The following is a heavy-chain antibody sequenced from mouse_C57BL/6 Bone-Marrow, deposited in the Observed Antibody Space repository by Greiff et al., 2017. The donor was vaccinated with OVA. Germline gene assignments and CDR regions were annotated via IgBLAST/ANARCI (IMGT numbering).Heavy chain of an antibody. V-gene: IGHV14-4*01. CDR1: GFNIKDDY. J-gene: IGHJ2*01. D-gene: IGHD1-1*01. Sequence: EVQLQESGAELVRPGASVKLSCTASGFNIKDDYMHWVKQRPEQGLEWIGWIDPENGDTEYASKFQGKAPITADTSSTTAYQKISSRTSEDSDVEYCTTAPAQYYGRDDGGKGTTLTVAS. CDR3: TTAPAQYYGRDD. CDR2: IDPENGDT.